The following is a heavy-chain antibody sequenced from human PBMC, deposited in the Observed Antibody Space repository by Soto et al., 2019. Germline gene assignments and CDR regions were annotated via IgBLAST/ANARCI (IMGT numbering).Heavy chain of an antibody. CDR2: ISYDGSNK. CDR1: GFTFSNAW. V-gene: IGHV3-30*18. Sequence: GGSLRLSCAASGFTFSNAWINWVRQAPGKGLEWVAVISYDGSNKYYADSVKGRFTISRDNSKNTLYLQMNSLRAEDTAVYYCAKDLGYSSSCLGMDVWGQGTTVTVSS. D-gene: IGHD6-6*01. CDR3: AKDLGYSSSCLGMDV. J-gene: IGHJ6*02.